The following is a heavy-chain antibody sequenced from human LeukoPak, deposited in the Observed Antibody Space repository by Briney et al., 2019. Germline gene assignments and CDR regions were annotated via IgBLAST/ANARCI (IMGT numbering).Heavy chain of an antibody. Sequence: GGPLRLSCAASGFTFSSYAMSWVRQAPGKGLEWVSAISGSGGSTYYADSVKGRFTISRDNSKNTLYLQMNSLRAEDTAVYYCAKSRGGRYCSSTSCYALDYWGQGTLVTVSS. V-gene: IGHV3-23*01. D-gene: IGHD2-2*01. CDR1: GFTFSSYA. J-gene: IGHJ4*02. CDR3: AKSRGGRYCSSTSCYALDY. CDR2: ISGSGGST.